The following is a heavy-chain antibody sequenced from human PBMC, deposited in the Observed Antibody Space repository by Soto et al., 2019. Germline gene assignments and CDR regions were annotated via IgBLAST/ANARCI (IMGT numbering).Heavy chain of an antibody. Sequence: VASVKVSCKVSGYTLTELSMHWVRQAPGKGLEWMGGFDPEDGETIYAQKFQGRVTMTEDTSTDTAYMELSSLRSEDTAVYYCATRDDSCSGGSCYSYYDAFDIWGQGTMVTVSS. D-gene: IGHD2-15*01. J-gene: IGHJ3*02. V-gene: IGHV1-24*01. CDR2: FDPEDGET. CDR3: ATRDDSCSGGSCYSYYDAFDI. CDR1: GYTLTELS.